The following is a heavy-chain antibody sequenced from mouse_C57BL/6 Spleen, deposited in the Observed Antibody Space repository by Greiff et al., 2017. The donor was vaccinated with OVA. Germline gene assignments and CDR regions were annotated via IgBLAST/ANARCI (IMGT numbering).Heavy chain of an antibody. CDR1: GYSFTDYN. Sequence: VHVKQSGPELVKPGASVKISCKASGYSFTDYNMNWVKQSNGKSLEWIGVINPNYGTTSYNQKFKGKATLTVDQSSSTAYMQLNSLTSEDSAVYYCARSDYYGNAMDYWGQGTSVTVSS. V-gene: IGHV1-39*01. CDR2: INPNYGTT. CDR3: ARSDYYGNAMDY. D-gene: IGHD1-1*01. J-gene: IGHJ4*01.